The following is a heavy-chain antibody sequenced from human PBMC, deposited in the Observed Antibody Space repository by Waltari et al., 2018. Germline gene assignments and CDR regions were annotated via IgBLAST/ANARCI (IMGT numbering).Heavy chain of an antibody. V-gene: IGHV1-24*01. J-gene: IGHJ5*02. CDR3: ATSYGDENWFDP. Sequence: QVQLVQSGAEVKKPGASVKVSCKVSGYTPTELSMHWVRQAPGKGLEGMGGFDPEDGETIYSQKFQGRVTMTEDTSTETAYMELSSLGSEDTAVYYCATSYGDENWFDPWGQGTLVTVSS. CDR2: FDPEDGET. D-gene: IGHD4-17*01. CDR1: GYTPTELS.